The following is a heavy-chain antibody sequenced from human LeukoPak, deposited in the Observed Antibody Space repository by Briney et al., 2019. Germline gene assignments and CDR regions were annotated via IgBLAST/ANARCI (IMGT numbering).Heavy chain of an antibody. V-gene: IGHV3-7*01. Sequence: GGSLRLFCAASGFTFSSYWMSWVRQAPGKGLEWVANIKQDGSEKYYVDSVKGRFTISRDNAKNSLYLQMNSLRAEDTAVYYCASLGAVLDDAFDIWGQGTMVTVSS. J-gene: IGHJ3*02. CDR1: GFTFSSYW. D-gene: IGHD2-8*02. CDR2: IKQDGSEK. CDR3: ASLGAVLDDAFDI.